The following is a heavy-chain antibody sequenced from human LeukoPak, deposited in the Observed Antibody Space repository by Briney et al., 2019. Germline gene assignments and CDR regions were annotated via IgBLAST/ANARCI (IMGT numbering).Heavy chain of an antibody. J-gene: IGHJ5*02. CDR2: IYYSGST. Sequence: PSETLSLTCTVSGGSISSYYWSWIRQPPGKGLEWLGYIYYSGSTNYNPSLKSRVTISVDRSKNQSSLKLSSVTAADTAVYYCARKYCSSTSCYLNWFDPWGQGTLVTVSS. CDR3: ARKYCSSTSCYLNWFDP. CDR1: GGSISSYY. V-gene: IGHV4-59*12. D-gene: IGHD2-2*01.